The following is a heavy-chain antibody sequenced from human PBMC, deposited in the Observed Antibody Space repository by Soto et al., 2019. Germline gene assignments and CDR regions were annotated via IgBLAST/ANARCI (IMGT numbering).Heavy chain of an antibody. Sequence: PGGSLRLSCAASGFTFSSYGMHWVRKAPGKGLEWVAVISYDGSNKYYADSVKGRFTISRDNSKNTLYLQMNSLRAEDTAVYYCAKGGDNYYDSSGYDYFDYWGQGTLVTVSS. J-gene: IGHJ4*02. CDR1: GFTFSSYG. D-gene: IGHD3-22*01. CDR3: AKGGDNYYDSSGYDYFDY. V-gene: IGHV3-30*18. CDR2: ISYDGSNK.